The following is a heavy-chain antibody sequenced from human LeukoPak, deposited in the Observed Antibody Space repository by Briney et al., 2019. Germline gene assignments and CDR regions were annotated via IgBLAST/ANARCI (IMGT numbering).Heavy chain of an antibody. CDR2: ISSSGSTI. J-gene: IGHJ4*02. D-gene: IGHD3-22*01. V-gene: IGHV3-11*01. CDR1: GFTFSDYY. CDR3: ARVGSSGYPIDY. Sequence: GGSLRLSCAASGFTFSDYYMSWIRQAPGKGLEWVSYISSSGSTINCADSVKGRFTISRDSAKKSLFLQMNSLRAEDTAVYYCARVGSSGYPIDYWGQGTLVTVSS.